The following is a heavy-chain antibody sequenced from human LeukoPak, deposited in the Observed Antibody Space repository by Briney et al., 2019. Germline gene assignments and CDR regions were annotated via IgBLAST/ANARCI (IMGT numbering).Heavy chain of an antibody. CDR2: ISYDGSNK. Sequence: GRSLRLSCAASGFSFSSYVMHWVRQAPGKGLEWVAVISYDGSNKYYADSVKGRFTISRDNSKNTLFPQMNSLRAEDTAMYYCARGSMSTITYDWFDPWGQGTLVTVSS. D-gene: IGHD5-24*01. J-gene: IGHJ5*02. CDR1: GFSFSSYV. CDR3: ARGSMSTITYDWFDP. V-gene: IGHV3-30*01.